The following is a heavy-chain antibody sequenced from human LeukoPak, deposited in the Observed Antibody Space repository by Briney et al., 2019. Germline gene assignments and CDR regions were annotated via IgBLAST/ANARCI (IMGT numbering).Heavy chain of an antibody. V-gene: IGHV3-23*01. J-gene: IGHJ4*02. CDR3: AKVGSGWYSGAFDY. CDR2: INGSGGST. Sequence: GSLRLSCAASGFTFSSYDMSWVRQAPGKGLEWVSAINGSGGSTYYADSVKGRFTISRDNSQNTLYLQMNSLRAEDSAVYYCAKVGSGWYSGAFDYWGQGTLLTVSS. D-gene: IGHD6-19*01. CDR1: GFTFSSYD.